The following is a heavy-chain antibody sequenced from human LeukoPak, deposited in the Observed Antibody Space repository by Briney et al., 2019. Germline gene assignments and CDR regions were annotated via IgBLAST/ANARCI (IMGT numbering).Heavy chain of an antibody. Sequence: GGSLRLSCAASGFTFSSYAMHWVRQAPGKRLEWVAVISYDGSNKYYADSVKGRFTISRDNSKNTLYLQMNSLRAEDTAVYYCASWYSSSSYWGQGTLVTVSS. CDR3: ASWYSSSSY. D-gene: IGHD6-6*01. CDR2: ISYDGSNK. J-gene: IGHJ4*02. V-gene: IGHV3-30-3*01. CDR1: GFTFSSYA.